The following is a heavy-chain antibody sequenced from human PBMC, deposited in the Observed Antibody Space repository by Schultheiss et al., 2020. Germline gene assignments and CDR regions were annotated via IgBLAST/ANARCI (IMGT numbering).Heavy chain of an antibody. CDR1: GFSLSTSGMC. V-gene: IGHV2-70*12. D-gene: IGHD3-3*01. CDR2: IDWDDDK. CDR3: AHRRPGVGMYYFDY. Sequence: SGPTLVKPTQTLTLTCTFSGFSLSTSGMCLSWIRQPPGKALEWLARIDWDDDKYYTTSLMTRLTISKDTSKNQVVLTMTNMDPVDTATYYCAHRRPGVGMYYFDYWGQGILVTVSS. J-gene: IGHJ4*02.